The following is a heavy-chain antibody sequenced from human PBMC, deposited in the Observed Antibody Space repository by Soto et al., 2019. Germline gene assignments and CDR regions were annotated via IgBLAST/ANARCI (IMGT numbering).Heavy chain of an antibody. D-gene: IGHD3-3*01. CDR1: GGSISSYY. CDR3: ARTSSSDFWRGHHTTRFLP. V-gene: IGHV4-4*07. J-gene: IGHJ5*02. Sequence: PSETLSLTCTVSGGSISSYYWSWIRQPAGKGLEWIGRIYTSGSTNYNPSLKSRVTMSVDTSKNQFSLKLSSVTAADTAVYYCARTSSSDFWRGHHTTRFLPWGQGTLVTVSS. CDR2: IYTSGST.